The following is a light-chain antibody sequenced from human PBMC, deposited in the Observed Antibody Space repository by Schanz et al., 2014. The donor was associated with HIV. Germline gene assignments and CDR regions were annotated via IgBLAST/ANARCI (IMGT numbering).Light chain of an antibody. Sequence: QSALTQPASVSGSPGQSITISCSGTSSDIGAYNYVAWYQQHPGKAPKVIIYDVSARPSGVSNRFSASKSGNTASLTISGLQPEDEADYYCNSFTTSSTFVFGGGTKLTVL. CDR2: DVS. CDR1: SSDIGAYNY. CDR3: NSFTTSSTFV. V-gene: IGLV2-14*01. J-gene: IGLJ3*02.